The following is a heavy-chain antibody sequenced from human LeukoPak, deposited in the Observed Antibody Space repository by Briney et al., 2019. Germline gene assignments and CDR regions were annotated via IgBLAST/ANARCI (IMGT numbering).Heavy chain of an antibody. Sequence: ASVKVSCKASGGTFSSYAISWVRQDPGQGLEWMGRIIPIFGTANYAQKFQGRVTITADKSTSTAYMELSSLRSEDTAVYYCARARRGYSGYDTLDYWGQGTLVTVSS. CDR1: GGTFSSYA. CDR3: ARARRGYSGYDTLDY. J-gene: IGHJ4*02. V-gene: IGHV1-69*06. D-gene: IGHD5-12*01. CDR2: IIPIFGTA.